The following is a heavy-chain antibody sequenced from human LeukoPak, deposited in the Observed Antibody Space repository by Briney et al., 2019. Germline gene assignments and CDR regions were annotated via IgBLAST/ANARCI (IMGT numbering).Heavy chain of an antibody. J-gene: IGHJ4*02. CDR1: GFTFHDYA. D-gene: IGHD6-6*01. Sequence: GGSLRLSCAASGFTFHDYAMHWVRQAPGKGLEWVSGICWNGATIDYADSVKGRFTISRDNAKNSLYLQMNSLRPEDMALYYCAKGPTYSSSSLFDYWGQGTLVAVSS. V-gene: IGHV3-9*03. CDR3: AKGPTYSSSSLFDY. CDR2: ICWNGATI.